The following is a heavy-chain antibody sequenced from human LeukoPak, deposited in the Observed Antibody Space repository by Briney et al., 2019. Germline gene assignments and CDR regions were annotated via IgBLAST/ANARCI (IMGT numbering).Heavy chain of an antibody. Sequence: QPGGSLRLSCAASGFTFSSYEMDWVRQAPGKGLEWVSNIGSRGSTMYYADSVKGRFTISRDNAKNSLYLQMSSLRAEDTAVYYCAKSSDYVWGSYRSYYLDYWGQGTLVTVSS. D-gene: IGHD3-16*02. CDR2: IGSRGSTM. CDR3: AKSSDYVWGSYRSYYLDY. CDR1: GFTFSSYE. V-gene: IGHV3-48*03. J-gene: IGHJ4*02.